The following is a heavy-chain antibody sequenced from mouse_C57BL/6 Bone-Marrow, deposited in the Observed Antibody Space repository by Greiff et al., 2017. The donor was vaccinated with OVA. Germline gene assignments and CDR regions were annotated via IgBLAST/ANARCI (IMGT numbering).Heavy chain of an antibody. Sequence: VQLQQSVAELVRPGASVKLSCTASGFNIKNTYMHWVKQRPEQGLEWIGRIDPANGTTKYDPKFQGKATITADTSSNTAYLQLRSLTSEDTAIYYCARDYDGRSYAMDYWGQGTSVTVSS. J-gene: IGHJ4*01. V-gene: IGHV14-3*01. CDR3: ARDYDGRSYAMDY. CDR2: IDPANGTT. D-gene: IGHD2-4*01. CDR1: GFNIKNTY.